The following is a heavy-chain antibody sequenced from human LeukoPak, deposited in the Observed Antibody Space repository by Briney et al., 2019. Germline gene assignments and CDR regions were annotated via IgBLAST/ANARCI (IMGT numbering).Heavy chain of an antibody. Sequence: KPSETLSLTCAVSGVSFSGSYWSWIRQPPGKGLEWVGEISHSGRTSYNPSLKSRVTISLDTSKNQFSLRLTFVTAADTAVYYCTKTSPGVPLDFWGQGTLVTVSS. CDR2: ISHSGRT. J-gene: IGHJ4*02. D-gene: IGHD7-27*01. CDR1: GVSFSGSY. CDR3: TKTSPGVPLDF. V-gene: IGHV4-34*01.